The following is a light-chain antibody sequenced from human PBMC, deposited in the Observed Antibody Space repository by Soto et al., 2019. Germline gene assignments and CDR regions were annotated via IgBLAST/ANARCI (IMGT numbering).Light chain of an antibody. Sequence: EIVLTQSPDTLSLSPGERVTLSCRASQRVSNSYLVWYQQKPGQAPRLLIFSASTRATGVPARFSGSGSGTDFTLTISSLEPEDCAVYYCQQCGNWPLTFGGGTKVDI. V-gene: IGKV3D-20*02. CDR1: QRVSNSY. CDR2: SAS. CDR3: QQCGNWPLT. J-gene: IGKJ4*01.